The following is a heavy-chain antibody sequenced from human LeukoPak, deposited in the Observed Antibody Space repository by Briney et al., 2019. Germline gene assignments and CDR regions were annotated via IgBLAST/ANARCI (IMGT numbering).Heavy chain of an antibody. Sequence: GGSLRLSCAASGFTFSSYSMNWVRQAPGKGLEWVSSISSSSSYIYYADSVKGRFTISRDNAKNSLYLQMHSLRAEDTAVYYCARGGGSYYIDYWGQGTLVTVSS. J-gene: IGHJ4*02. CDR3: ARGGGSYYIDY. CDR1: GFTFSSYS. D-gene: IGHD1-26*01. V-gene: IGHV3-21*01. CDR2: ISSSSSYI.